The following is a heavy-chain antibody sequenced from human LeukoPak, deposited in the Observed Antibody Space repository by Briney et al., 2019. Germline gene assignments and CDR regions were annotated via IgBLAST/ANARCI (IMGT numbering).Heavy chain of an antibody. V-gene: IGHV3-48*02. J-gene: IGHJ4*02. Sequence: GGSLRLSCAASGFTFSSYSMNWVRQAPGKGLEWVSYISGTSRTIYYADSVKGRFTISRDNAKNSLSLQMNSLRDEDTAVYYCARADRSGTYNFDYWSQGTLVTVSS. CDR1: GFTFSSYS. CDR3: ARADRSGTYNFDY. D-gene: IGHD1-26*01. CDR2: ISGTSRTI.